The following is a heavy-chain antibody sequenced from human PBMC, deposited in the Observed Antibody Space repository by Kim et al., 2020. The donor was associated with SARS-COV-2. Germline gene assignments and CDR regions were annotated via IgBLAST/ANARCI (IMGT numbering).Heavy chain of an antibody. CDR3: ARGPYSGYDYFDY. V-gene: IGHV1-3*01. J-gene: IGHJ4*02. Sequence: YSQKFQGRVTITRDTSASTAYMELSSLRSEDTAVYYCARGPYSGYDYFDYWGQGTLVTVSS. D-gene: IGHD5-12*01.